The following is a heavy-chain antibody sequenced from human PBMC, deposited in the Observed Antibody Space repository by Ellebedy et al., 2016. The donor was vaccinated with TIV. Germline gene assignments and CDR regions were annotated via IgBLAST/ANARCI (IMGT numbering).Heavy chain of an antibody. CDR1: GYTFSSYD. J-gene: IGHJ4*02. Sequence: ASVKVSCKASGYTFSSYDVNWVRRATGLGLEWMGWMNPNSGNTGYAQKFQGRVTMTRNTSISTAYMELSSLRSEDTAVYYCATAGNYGKKGYFDYWGQGTLVTVSS. D-gene: IGHD1-7*01. V-gene: IGHV1-8*01. CDR2: MNPNSGNT. CDR3: ATAGNYGKKGYFDY.